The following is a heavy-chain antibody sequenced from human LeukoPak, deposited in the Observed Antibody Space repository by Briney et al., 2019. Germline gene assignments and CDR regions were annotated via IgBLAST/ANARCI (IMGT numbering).Heavy chain of an antibody. D-gene: IGHD2-2*01. CDR2: IYTSGST. CDR3: ARLSCSSTSCYPDY. Sequence: SETLSLTCTVSGDSISNYYWSWIRQPAGKGLEWIGRIYTSGSTNYNPSLKSRVTMSVDTSKNQFSLKLSSVTAADTAVYYCARLSCSSTSCYPDYWGQGTLVTVSS. J-gene: IGHJ4*02. CDR1: GDSISNYY. V-gene: IGHV4-4*07.